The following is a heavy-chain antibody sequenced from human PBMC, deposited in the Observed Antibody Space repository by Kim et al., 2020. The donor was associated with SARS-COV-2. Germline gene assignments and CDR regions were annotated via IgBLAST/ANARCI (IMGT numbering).Heavy chain of an antibody. J-gene: IGHJ6*02. V-gene: IGHV3-33*05. CDR2: ISYDGSNK. Sequence: GGSLRLSCAASGFTFSSYGMHWVRQAPGKGLEWVAVISYDGSNKYYADSVKGRFTISRDNSKNTLYLQMNSLRAKDTAVYYCARDEWELRLYYGMDVWG. CDR3: ARDEWELRLYYGMDV. CDR1: GFTFSSYG. D-gene: IGHD1-26*01.